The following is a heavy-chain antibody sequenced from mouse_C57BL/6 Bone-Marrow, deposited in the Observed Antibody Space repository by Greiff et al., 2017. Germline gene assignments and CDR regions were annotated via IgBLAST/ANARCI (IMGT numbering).Heavy chain of an antibody. D-gene: IGHD2-1*01. CDR3: AYLLWYFDV. Sequence: VQLQQSGPGLVKPSQSLSLTCSVTGYSITSGYYWNWIRQFPGNKLEWMGYISYDGSNNYNPSLKNRISITRDTSKNQFFLMLNSVTTEDTATYYCAYLLWYFDVWGTGTTVTVSS. CDR1: GYSITSGYY. CDR2: ISYDGSN. J-gene: IGHJ1*03. V-gene: IGHV3-6*01.